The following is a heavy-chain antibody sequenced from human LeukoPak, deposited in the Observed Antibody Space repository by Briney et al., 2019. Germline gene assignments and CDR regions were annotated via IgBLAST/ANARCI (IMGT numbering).Heavy chain of an antibody. J-gene: IGHJ5*02. CDR3: AQDGLVSAAGHNWFDP. Sequence: ASVKVSCKVSGYTFTGYYMHWVRQAPGQGLEWMGGSIPVSGTTNYAQKFQDRLTITADTSTNTVYMQLNSLRSADTAVYFCAQDGLVSAAGHNWFDPWGQGTLVTVSS. D-gene: IGHD6-13*01. V-gene: IGHV1-2*02. CDR1: GYTFTGYY. CDR2: SIPVSGTT.